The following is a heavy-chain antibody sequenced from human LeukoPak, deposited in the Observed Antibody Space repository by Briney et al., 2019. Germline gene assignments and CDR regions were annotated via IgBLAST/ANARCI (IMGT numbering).Heavy chain of an antibody. CDR3: ARPPPGIAAAGTEGLDWYFDL. V-gene: IGHV3-48*03. CDR2: ISSSGSTK. D-gene: IGHD6-13*01. Sequence: GGSLRLSCAASGFTFSSYEMNWVRQAPGKGLEWVSYISSSGSTKYYADSVKGRFTISRDNAKNSLYLQMNSLRAEDTAVYYCARPPPGIAAAGTEGLDWYFDLWGRGTLVTVSS. J-gene: IGHJ2*01. CDR1: GFTFSSYE.